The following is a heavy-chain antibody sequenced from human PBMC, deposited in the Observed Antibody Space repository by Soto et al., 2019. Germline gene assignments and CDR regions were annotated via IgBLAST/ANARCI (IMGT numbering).Heavy chain of an antibody. V-gene: IGHV3-23*01. CDR2: ISSSGGST. CDR1: GFTFSSYA. J-gene: IGHJ4*02. CDR3: ARDKSVEYYYDSSGYLARTFDY. Sequence: GGSLRLSCAASGFTFSSYAMSWVRQAPGKGLEWVSAISSSGGSTYYADSVKGRFTISRDNAKNTLYLQMNSLRAEDTAVYYCARDKSVEYYYDSSGYLARTFDYWGQGTLVTVSS. D-gene: IGHD3-22*01.